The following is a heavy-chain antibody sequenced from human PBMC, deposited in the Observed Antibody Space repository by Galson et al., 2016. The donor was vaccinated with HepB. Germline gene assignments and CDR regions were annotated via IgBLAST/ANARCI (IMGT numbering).Heavy chain of an antibody. J-gene: IGHJ4*02. Sequence: SCAGSGFTFGDFAMSWFRQAPGKGLEWVGFIRSKAHGGTTDYAASLRGRVTISRDDSKSSAYLQMNSLRTEDTAVYYCSRGRRKWDLLNYWGQGTLVTVS. CDR2: IRSKAHGGTT. V-gene: IGHV3-49*03. D-gene: IGHD1-26*01. CDR3: SRGRRKWDLLNY. CDR1: GFTFGDFA.